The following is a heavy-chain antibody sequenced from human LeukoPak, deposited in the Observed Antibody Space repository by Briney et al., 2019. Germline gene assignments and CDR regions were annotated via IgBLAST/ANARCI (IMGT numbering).Heavy chain of an antibody. CDR1: GFTFSDYY. V-gene: IGHV3-11*04. D-gene: IGHD6-13*01. J-gene: IGHJ4*02. Sequence: GGSLRLSCAASGFTFSDYYMTWIRQAPGKGLEWVSYISSYRHNTIYYADSVKGRFTISRDNAKSSLYLQMNSLRAEDTAVYYCARVGPYSSSWSALDYWGQGTLVTVSS. CDR3: ARVGPYSSSWSALDY. CDR2: ISSYRHNTI.